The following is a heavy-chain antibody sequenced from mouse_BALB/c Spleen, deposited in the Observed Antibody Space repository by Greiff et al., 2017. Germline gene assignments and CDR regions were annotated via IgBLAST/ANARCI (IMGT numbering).Heavy chain of an antibody. V-gene: IGHV5-17*02. CDR1: GFTFSSFG. CDR3: ARGYCRSYYFDY. J-gene: IGHJ2*01. CDR2: ISSGSSTI. Sequence: EVQGVESGGGLVQPGGSRKLSCAASGFTFSSFGMHWVRQAPEKGLEWVAYISSGSSTIYYADTVKGRFTISRDNPKNTLFLQMTSLRSEDTAMYYCARGYCRSYYFDYWGQGTTLTVSS. D-gene: IGHD2-14*01.